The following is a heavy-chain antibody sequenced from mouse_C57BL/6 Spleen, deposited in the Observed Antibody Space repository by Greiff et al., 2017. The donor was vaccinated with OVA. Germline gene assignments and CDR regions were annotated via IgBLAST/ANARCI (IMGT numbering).Heavy chain of an antibody. Sequence: EVKVEESGGGLVKPGGSLKLSCAASGFTFSSYAMSWVRQTPEKRLEWVATISDGGSYTYYPDNVKGRFTISRDNAKNNLYLQMSHLKSEDTAMYYCARDRNYGSSSYYFDYWGQGTTLTVSS. CDR1: GFTFSSYA. D-gene: IGHD1-1*01. J-gene: IGHJ2*01. CDR2: ISDGGSYT. V-gene: IGHV5-4*01. CDR3: ARDRNYGSSSYYFDY.